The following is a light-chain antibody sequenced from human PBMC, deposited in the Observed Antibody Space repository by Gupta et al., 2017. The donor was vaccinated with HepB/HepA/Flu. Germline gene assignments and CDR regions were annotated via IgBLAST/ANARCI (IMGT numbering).Light chain of an antibody. CDR1: QSVSSTF. J-gene: IGKJ2*01. V-gene: IGKV3-20*01. Sequence: EIVLTQSPGTLSLSPGERATLSCKTSQSVSSTFLAWYQQKPGQAPRLLISAASNRGTGIPDRFSGSGSGTDFALTINILEPEDFAVYYCQQYVTSPPGYTFGQGTKLEIK. CDR3: QQYVTSPPGYT. CDR2: AAS.